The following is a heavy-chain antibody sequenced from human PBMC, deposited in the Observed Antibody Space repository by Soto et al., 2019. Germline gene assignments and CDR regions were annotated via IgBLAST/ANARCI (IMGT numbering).Heavy chain of an antibody. Sequence: SVKVSCKASGGTFSSYAISWVRQAPGQGLEWMGGIIPIFGTANYAQKFQGRVTITADESTSTAYMELSSLRSEDTAVYYCARVPPRITIFGVVIIVGDYYYYGMDVWGQGTTVTV. D-gene: IGHD3-3*01. J-gene: IGHJ6*02. CDR1: GGTFSSYA. CDR2: IIPIFGTA. CDR3: ARVPPRITIFGVVIIVGDYYYYGMDV. V-gene: IGHV1-69*13.